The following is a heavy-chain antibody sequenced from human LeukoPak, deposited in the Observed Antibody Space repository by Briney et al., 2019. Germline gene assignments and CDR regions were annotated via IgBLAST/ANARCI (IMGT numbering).Heavy chain of an antibody. J-gene: IGHJ5*02. CDR3: ARDIVGVLARWFDP. CDR1: GGSISSYY. D-gene: IGHD1-26*01. CDR2: IYYRWGT. Sequence: SETLSLTCTVPGGSISSYYWSWIRPPPGKGLEGIGYIYYRWGTNYNPSLKSRVTIPVDTSKTQFSFNLNSVTAAVTTLYYCARDIVGVLARWFDPWGQGTLVTVSP. V-gene: IGHV4-59*12.